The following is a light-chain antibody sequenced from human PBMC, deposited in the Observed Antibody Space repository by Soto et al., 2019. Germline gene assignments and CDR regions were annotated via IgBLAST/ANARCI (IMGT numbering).Light chain of an antibody. CDR3: QQRGGWPLT. CDR1: QGVGRF. J-gene: IGKJ4*01. Sequence: EIVLTQSPATLSLSPGERAALSCRASQGVGRFLAWYQQKPGQAPRLLIYDASNRATGIPARFSGSGSETDFTLAIDNLEPDDFAVYYCQQRGGWPLTFGGGTKVEIK. V-gene: IGKV3-11*01. CDR2: DAS.